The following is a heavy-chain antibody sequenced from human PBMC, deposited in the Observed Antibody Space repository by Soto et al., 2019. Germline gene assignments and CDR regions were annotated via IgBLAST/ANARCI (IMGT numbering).Heavy chain of an antibody. J-gene: IGHJ3*02. CDR2: ISGSGGST. CDR1: GFTFSSYA. D-gene: IGHD4-17*01. Sequence: GGSLRLSCAASGFTFSSYAMSWVRQAPGKGLEWVSAISGSGGSTYYADSVKGRFTISRDNSKNTLYLQMNSLRAEDTAVYYCAKDPPTTVTTWWDDAFDIWGQGTMVTVS. CDR3: AKDPPTTVTTWWDDAFDI. V-gene: IGHV3-23*01.